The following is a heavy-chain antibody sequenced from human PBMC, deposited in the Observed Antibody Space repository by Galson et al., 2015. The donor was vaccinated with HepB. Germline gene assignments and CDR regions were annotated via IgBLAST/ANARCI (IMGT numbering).Heavy chain of an antibody. Sequence: SLRLSCAASGFRFNNYAMHWIRQGPGKGLEWLALIWSDSTDIIYADSVRGRFTISRDNSKNILYLGMNRLRADDTGVYFCVRGENRSGYRSDYWGQGALVTVS. V-gene: IGHV3-33*01. J-gene: IGHJ4*02. CDR1: GFRFNNYA. CDR2: IWSDSTDI. CDR3: VRGENRSGYRSDY. D-gene: IGHD5-12*01.